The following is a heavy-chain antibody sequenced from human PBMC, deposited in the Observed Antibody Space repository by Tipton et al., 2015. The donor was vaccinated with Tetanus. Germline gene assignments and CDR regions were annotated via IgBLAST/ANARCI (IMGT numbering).Heavy chain of an antibody. CDR1: GFTFSNAW. CDR2: IKSKTDGGTT. Sequence: SLRLSCAASGFTFSNAWMSWVRQAPGKGLEWVGRIKSKTDGGTTDYAAPVKGRFTISRDDSKNTLYLQMNSLKTEDTAVYYCTTDPWNGQLWSPPFDYWGQGTLVTVSS. J-gene: IGHJ4*02. D-gene: IGHD5-18*01. V-gene: IGHV3-15*01. CDR3: TTDPWNGQLWSPPFDY.